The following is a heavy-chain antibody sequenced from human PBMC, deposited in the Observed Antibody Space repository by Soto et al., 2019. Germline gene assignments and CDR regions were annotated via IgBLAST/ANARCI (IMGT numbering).Heavy chain of an antibody. V-gene: IGHV4-59*01. J-gene: IGHJ4*02. Sequence: LSLTCTVSGGSISSYYWSWIRQPPGKGLEWIGYIYYSGSTDYNPSLKSRVTIPVDTSKNQFSLKLSSVTAADTAVYYCARNLGYYDSSGYYYTYYFDYWGQGTLVTVSS. CDR1: GGSISSYY. CDR3: ARNLGYYDSSGYYYTYYFDY. CDR2: IYYSGST. D-gene: IGHD3-22*01.